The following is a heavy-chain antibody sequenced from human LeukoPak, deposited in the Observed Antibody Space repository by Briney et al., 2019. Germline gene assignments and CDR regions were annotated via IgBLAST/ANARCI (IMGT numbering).Heavy chain of an antibody. D-gene: IGHD6-13*01. CDR3: ARRVKAADDLYYFDY. CDR1: GGSISSSSYY. CDR2: IYYSGST. V-gene: IGHV4-39*01. J-gene: IGHJ4*02. Sequence: SETLSLTCTVSGGSISSSSYYWGWIRQPPGKGLEWIGSIYYSGSTYYNPSLKSRVTISVDTSKNQFSLKLSSVTAADTAVYYCARRVKAADDLYYFDYWGQGTLVTVSS.